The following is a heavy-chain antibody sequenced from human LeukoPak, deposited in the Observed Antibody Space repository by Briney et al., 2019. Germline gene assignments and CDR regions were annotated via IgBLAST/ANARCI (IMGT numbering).Heavy chain of an antibody. D-gene: IGHD6-13*01. CDR1: GFTFSSYS. V-gene: IGHV3-7*01. Sequence: GGSLRLSCAASGFTFSSYSMNWVRQAPGKGLEWVANIKQDGSEKYYVDSVKGRFTISRDNAKNSLYLQMNSLRAEDTAVYYCVRSSSYIDYWGQGTLVTVSS. J-gene: IGHJ4*02. CDR3: VRSSSYIDY. CDR2: IKQDGSEK.